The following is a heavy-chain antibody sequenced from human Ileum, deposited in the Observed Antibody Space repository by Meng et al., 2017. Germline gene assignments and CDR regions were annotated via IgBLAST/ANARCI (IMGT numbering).Heavy chain of an antibody. CDR3: AHIFDS. V-gene: IGHV4-4*02. CDR1: GRSISSSDW. J-gene: IGHJ4*02. CDR2: MNLGGSP. Sequence: QVPAQESGPGLGEPSGTLSLTCAVSGRSISSSDWWSWVRQPPGKGLEWIAEMNLGGSPNYNPSLKSRVTMSVDKSNDHLSLQLTSVTAADTAVYYCAHIFDSWGQGTLVTVSS.